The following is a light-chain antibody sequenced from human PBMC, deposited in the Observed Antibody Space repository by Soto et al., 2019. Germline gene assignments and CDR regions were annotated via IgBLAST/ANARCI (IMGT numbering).Light chain of an antibody. CDR1: TSDVGGHNF. Sequence: QSALTQPASVSGSPGESITISCSGTTSDVGGHNFVSWFQQHPGKAPKMMIYAVDQRPSGVSIRFSGSKSGNTASLTISGLQTEDEADSYCSSYTRSSIWVFGGGTKLTVL. J-gene: IGLJ3*02. CDR2: AVD. CDR3: SSYTRSSIWV. V-gene: IGLV2-14*01.